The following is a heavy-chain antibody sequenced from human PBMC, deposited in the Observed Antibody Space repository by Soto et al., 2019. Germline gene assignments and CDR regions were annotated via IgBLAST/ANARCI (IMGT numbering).Heavy chain of an antibody. Sequence: SETLSLTCTVSGGSISSYYWSWIRQAPGKGLEWIGYIYYSGSTNYNPSLKSRVTISIDTSKNQFSLKLSSVTAADTAVYYCARVGSSWYTPYYFDYWGQGTLVTVSS. J-gene: IGHJ4*02. CDR3: ARVGSSWYTPYYFDY. CDR1: GGSISSYY. CDR2: IYYSGST. D-gene: IGHD6-13*01. V-gene: IGHV4-59*01.